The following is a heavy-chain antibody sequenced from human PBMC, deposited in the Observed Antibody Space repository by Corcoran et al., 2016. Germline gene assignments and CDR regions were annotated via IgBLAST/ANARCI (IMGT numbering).Heavy chain of an antibody. V-gene: IGHV1-46*01. CDR2: INPSGGST. J-gene: IGHJ6*02. CDR1: GYTFTSYY. D-gene: IGHD2-2*01. CDR3: ARDQEYECRITSCPNALGGMDV. Sequence: QVQLVQSGAEVKKPGASVKVSCKASGYTFTSYYMHWVRPAPGRGLEWMGIINPSGGSTSYAQKFQGRVTMTRDTSTSTGYMELSSLRSEDTAVYYRARDQEYECRITSCPNALGGMDVWAKGPRSRSR.